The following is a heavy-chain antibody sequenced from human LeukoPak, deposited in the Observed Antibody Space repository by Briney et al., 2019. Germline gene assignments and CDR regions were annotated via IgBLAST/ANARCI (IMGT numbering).Heavy chain of an antibody. CDR2: IGPTGANI. D-gene: IGHD2-15*01. CDR3: ARDSQAYCSGGRCSMFDY. Sequence: GGSLRLSCAASGFSFRSHGMNWVRQAPGKGLEWVSGIGPTGANIYYADSVKGRFSISRDNSMDTLYLQMNSLRAEDTAVYYCARDSQAYCSGGRCSMFDYWGQGNLVTVSS. J-gene: IGHJ4*02. CDR1: GFSFRSHG. V-gene: IGHV3-23*01.